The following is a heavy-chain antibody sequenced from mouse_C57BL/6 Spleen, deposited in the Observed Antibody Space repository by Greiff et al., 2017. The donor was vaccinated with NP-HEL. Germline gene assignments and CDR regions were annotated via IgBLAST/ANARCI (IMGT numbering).Heavy chain of an antibody. J-gene: IGHJ2*01. CDR3: TREIYYGNYFNY. V-gene: IGHV1-5*01. Sequence: VQLQQSGTVLARPGASVKMSCKTSGYTFTSYWMHWVKQRPGQGLEWIGAIYPGNSDTSYNQKFKGKAKLTAVTSASTAYMELSSLTNEDSAVYYCTREIYYGNYFNYWGQGTTLTVSS. CDR2: IYPGNSDT. D-gene: IGHD2-1*01. CDR1: GYTFTSYW.